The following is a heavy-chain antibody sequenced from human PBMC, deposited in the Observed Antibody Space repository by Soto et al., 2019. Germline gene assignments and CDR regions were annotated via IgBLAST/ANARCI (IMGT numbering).Heavy chain of an antibody. D-gene: IGHD2-15*01. Sequence: GDSLKISCKGSGYSFTNYWINWVRQMPGKGLEWMGRIDPDDSYTNYSPSFQGHVTISVDKSISTAYLQWSSLQASDTAIYYCXRLPPPTYCSGSTCSGYWGQGTLVTVSS. V-gene: IGHV5-10-1*01. J-gene: IGHJ4*02. CDR1: GYSFTNYW. CDR3: XRLPPPTYCSGSTCSGY. CDR2: IDPDDSYT.